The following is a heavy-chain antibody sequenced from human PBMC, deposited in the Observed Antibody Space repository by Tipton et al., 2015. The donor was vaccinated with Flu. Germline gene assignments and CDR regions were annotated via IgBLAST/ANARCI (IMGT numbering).Heavy chain of an antibody. CDR2: IIPVFGTT. Sequence: QVQSGAEVKKPGSSVKVSCKASGGTFSTDAISWVRQAPGQGLEWMGGIIPVFGTTNYAQKFQGRVTITADESTSTVYMELRSLTSEDTAVYYCARSKVLITNWFDPWGQGTLVTVSS. D-gene: IGHD5/OR15-5a*01. V-gene: IGHV1-69*01. CDR3: ARSKVLITNWFDP. CDR1: GGTFSTDA. J-gene: IGHJ5*02.